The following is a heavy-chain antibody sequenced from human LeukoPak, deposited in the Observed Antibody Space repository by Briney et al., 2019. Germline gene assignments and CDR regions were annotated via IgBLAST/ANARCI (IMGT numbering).Heavy chain of an antibody. CDR3: ATYYYDSGGFHFHH. Sequence: PGRSLRLSCAASGFTFSSYGMHWVRQAPGKGLEWVAVISYDGSNKYYADSVKGRFTISRDNSRNTLYLQMGSLRAEDMAVYYCATYYYDSGGFHFHHWGQGTLVTVSS. V-gene: IGHV3-30*03. D-gene: IGHD3-22*01. CDR2: ISYDGSNK. CDR1: GFTFSSYG. J-gene: IGHJ1*01.